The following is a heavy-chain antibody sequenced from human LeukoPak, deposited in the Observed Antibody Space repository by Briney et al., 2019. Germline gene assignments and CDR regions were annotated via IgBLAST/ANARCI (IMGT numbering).Heavy chain of an antibody. CDR1: GGSISSYY. CDR3: ARYQTYYDAFDI. D-gene: IGHD2-21*01. Sequence: SETLSLTCTVSGGSISSYYWSWIRQPAGKGLEWIGRIYTSGGTNYNPSLKSRVTMSVDTSKNQFSLKPSSVTAADTAVYYCARYQTYYDAFDIWGQGTMVTVSS. J-gene: IGHJ3*02. V-gene: IGHV4-4*07. CDR2: IYTSGGT.